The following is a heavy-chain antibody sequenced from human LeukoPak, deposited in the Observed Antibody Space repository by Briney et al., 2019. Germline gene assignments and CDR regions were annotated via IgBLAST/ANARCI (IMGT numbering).Heavy chain of an antibody. D-gene: IGHD3-16*01. CDR3: ARLGALHDAFDV. V-gene: IGHV4-59*12. J-gene: IGHJ3*01. CDR1: GDSIRSYY. CDR2: IHYSGST. Sequence: SETLSLTCTVSGDSIRSYYWSWIRQPPGKGLEWIGNIHYSGSTKYNPSLKSRVTISVDPSKTQFSLRVTSLTAADTAVYYCARLGALHDAFDVWGQGTLVTVSS.